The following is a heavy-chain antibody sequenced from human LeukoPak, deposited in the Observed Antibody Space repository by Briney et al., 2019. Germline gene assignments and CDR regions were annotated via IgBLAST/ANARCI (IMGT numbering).Heavy chain of an antibody. V-gene: IGHV1-18*01. CDR1: GYTFTSYG. CDR2: ISAYNGNT. J-gene: IGHJ5*02. CDR3: ARDLVRSEQWLGSTGWFDP. Sequence: ASVKVSCKASGYTFTSYGISWVRQAPGQGLEWMGWISAYNGNTNYAQKLQGRVTMTTDTSTSTAYMELRSLRSDDTAVYYCARDLVRSEQWLGSTGWFDPWGQGTLVTVSS. D-gene: IGHD6-19*01.